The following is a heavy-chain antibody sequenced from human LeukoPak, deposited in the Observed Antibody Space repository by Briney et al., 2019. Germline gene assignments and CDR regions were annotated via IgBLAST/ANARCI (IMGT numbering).Heavy chain of an antibody. V-gene: IGHV1-2*06. CDR1: GYTFTSFH. J-gene: IGHJ6*03. CDR3: ARVKYGSGSYAYYYYYMDV. Sequence: ASVKVSCKASGYTFTSFHMHWVRQAPGQGLEWMGRINPNSGGTNYAQKFQGRVTMTRDTSISTAYMELSRLRSDDTAVYYCARVKYGSGSYAYYYYYMDVWGEGTTVTVSS. CDR2: INPNSGGT. D-gene: IGHD3-10*01.